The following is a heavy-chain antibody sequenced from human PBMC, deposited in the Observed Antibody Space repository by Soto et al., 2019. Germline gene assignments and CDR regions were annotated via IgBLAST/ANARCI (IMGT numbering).Heavy chain of an antibody. CDR1: GFTFSDYY. V-gene: IGHV3-11*01. D-gene: IGHD3-22*01. J-gene: IGHJ4*02. Sequence: GGSLRLSCAASGFTFSDYYMSWIRQAPGKGLEWVSYISSSGSTIYYADSVKGRFTISRDNAKNSLYLQMNSLGAEDTAVYYCARNNYYDSSGYYYSTPTFDYWGQGTLVTVSS. CDR2: ISSSGSTI. CDR3: ARNNYYDSSGYYYSTPTFDY.